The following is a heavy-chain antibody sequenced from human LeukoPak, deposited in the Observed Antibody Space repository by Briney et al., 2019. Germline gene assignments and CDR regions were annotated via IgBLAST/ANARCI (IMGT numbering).Heavy chain of an antibody. CDR1: GFSFTTHA. Sequence: GGSLRLSCAASGFSFTTHAMSWVRQTPGKGLEWVSTISATGKESYYADSVKGRFSISRDNSKNTLYLQMNSLRVEDTALYYCADPPFDPWGQGTLVTVSS. CDR2: ISATGKES. V-gene: IGHV3-23*01. J-gene: IGHJ5*02. CDR3: ADPPFDP.